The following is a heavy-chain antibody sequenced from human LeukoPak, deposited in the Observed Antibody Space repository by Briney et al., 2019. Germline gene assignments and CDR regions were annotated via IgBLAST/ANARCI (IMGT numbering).Heavy chain of an antibody. CDR2: IYYSGST. CDR1: GGSISSYY. Sequence: PSETLSLTCTVSGGSISSYYWSWIRQPPGKGLEWIGYIYYSGSTNYNPSLKSRVTISVDTSKNQFSLKLSSVTAADTAVYYCAGSVDYYDSSGFRFDYWGQGILVTVSS. V-gene: IGHV4-59*08. J-gene: IGHJ4*02. D-gene: IGHD3-22*01. CDR3: AGSVDYYDSSGFRFDY.